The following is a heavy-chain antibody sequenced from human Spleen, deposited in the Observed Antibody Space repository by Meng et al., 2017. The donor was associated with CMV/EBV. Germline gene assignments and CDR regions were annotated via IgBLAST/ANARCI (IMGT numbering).Heavy chain of an antibody. V-gene: IGHV4-34*01. CDR3: ARGGAARHPLDY. D-gene: IGHD6-6*01. CDR2: INHSGST. Sequence: NRAVYGGSFSGYYWSWIRQPPGKGLEWSGEINHSGSTNYNPSLKSRVTISVDTSKNQFSLKLSSVTAADTAVYYCARGGAARHPLDYWGQGTLVTVSS. J-gene: IGHJ4*02. CDR1: GGSFSGYY.